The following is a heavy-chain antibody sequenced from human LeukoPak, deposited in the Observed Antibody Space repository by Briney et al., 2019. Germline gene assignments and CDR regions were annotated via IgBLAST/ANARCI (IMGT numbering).Heavy chain of an antibody. CDR2: ISYHGSDR. J-gene: IGHJ4*02. D-gene: IGHD4-11*01. CDR3: AKDMDGGGDYSFDY. Sequence: GGSLRLSCAASGFTFSTAGMHWVRQAPGKGLEWVAVISYHGSDRYYADSVQGRFTISRDNSNNTLYLQMDSLRAEDTAVYYCAKDMDGGGDYSFDYWGQGTLVTVSS. V-gene: IGHV3-30*18. CDR1: GFTFSTAG.